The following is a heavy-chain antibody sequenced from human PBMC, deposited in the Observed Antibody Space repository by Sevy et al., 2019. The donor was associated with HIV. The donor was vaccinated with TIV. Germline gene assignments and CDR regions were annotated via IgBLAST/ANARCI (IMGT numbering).Heavy chain of an antibody. J-gene: IGHJ4*02. V-gene: IGHV3-74*01. CDR2: INSDDTSI. Sequence: GGSLRLSCEASGFPFSSHWMHWVRQGPGQGLVWVSGINSDDTSIPYADSVKGRFTISRDNVKNTLYPQMSSLRAEDTALYYCARGSGVAFDYWGQGTLVTVSS. CDR3: ARGSGVAFDY. D-gene: IGHD3-10*01. CDR1: GFPFSSHW.